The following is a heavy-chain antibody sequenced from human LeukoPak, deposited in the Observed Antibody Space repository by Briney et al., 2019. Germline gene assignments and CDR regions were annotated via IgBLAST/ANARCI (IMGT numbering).Heavy chain of an antibody. CDR1: GGSISRGPYY. CDR2: IFASGSN. CDR3: ARGGSTGEYDFWTGSQNYSGMAV. V-gene: IGHV4-61*09. D-gene: IGHD3-3*01. J-gene: IGHJ6*02. Sequence: SQTLSLTCIVSGGSISRGPYYWIRIPPPPGQGLEGVGHIFASGSNNYNPSLTSRLTLSVDTSKNQFSLRLSSVTAADTAMYYCARGGSTGEYDFWTGSQNYSGMAVWGQGTAVTVSS.